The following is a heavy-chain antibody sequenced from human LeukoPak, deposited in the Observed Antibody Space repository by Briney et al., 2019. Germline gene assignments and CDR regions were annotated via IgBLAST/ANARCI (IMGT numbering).Heavy chain of an antibody. J-gene: IGHJ4*02. D-gene: IGHD1-14*01. CDR3: ARGVEPLAANTLAY. CDR2: LYSDGNT. V-gene: IGHV3-53*01. Sequence: GGSLRLSCAASGFTVITNDMTWVRQAPGKGLEWVSVLYSDGNTKYADSVQGRLTISRDNSKNTLSLEMNSLSPDDTAVYYCARGVEPLAANTLAYWGQATLVTVSS. CDR1: GFTVITND.